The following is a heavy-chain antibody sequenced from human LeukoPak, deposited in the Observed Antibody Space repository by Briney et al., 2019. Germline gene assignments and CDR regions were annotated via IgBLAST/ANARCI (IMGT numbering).Heavy chain of an antibody. CDR3: ASDGGNYYDSSGYYYLGY. V-gene: IGHV4-59*01. J-gene: IGHJ4*02. CDR1: GGSISSYY. CDR2: IYYSGST. Sequence: PSETLSLTCTVSGGSISSYYWSWIRQPPGKGLEWIGYIYYSGSTNYNPPLKSRVTISVDTSKNQFSLKLSSVTAADTAVYYCASDGGNYYDSSGYYYLGYWGQGTLVTVSS. D-gene: IGHD3-22*01.